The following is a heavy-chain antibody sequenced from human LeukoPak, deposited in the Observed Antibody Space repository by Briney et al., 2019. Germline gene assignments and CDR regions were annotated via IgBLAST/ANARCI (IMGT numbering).Heavy chain of an antibody. Sequence: GGSLRLSCAASGFTFSISWMSWVRKAPGKGLEWVANIKQDGSEKYYVDSAKGRFTISRDNAKNSLYLQMNSLRGEDTAVYYCARPRGYCSGGSCRYYFDYWGQGTLVTVSS. J-gene: IGHJ4*02. D-gene: IGHD2-15*01. V-gene: IGHV3-7*01. CDR1: GFTFSISW. CDR2: IKQDGSEK. CDR3: ARPRGYCSGGSCRYYFDY.